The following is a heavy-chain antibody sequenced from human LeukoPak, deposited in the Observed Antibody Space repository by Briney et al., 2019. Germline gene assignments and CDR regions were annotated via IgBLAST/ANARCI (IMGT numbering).Heavy chain of an antibody. CDR3: ARAFYLWSGYYTGGLSSLLGY. CDR2: INHKSGGT. CDR1: GYTFTGYY. D-gene: IGHD3-3*01. V-gene: IGHV1-2*06. Sequence: ASVKVSCKASGYTFTGYYMHWVRQAPGQGLEWMGRINHKSGGTNYAHKFQGRVTMTRDPSISTAYMELSRLRSDGTAVYYCARAFYLWSGYYTGGLSSLLGYWGQGTLVTVSS. J-gene: IGHJ4*02.